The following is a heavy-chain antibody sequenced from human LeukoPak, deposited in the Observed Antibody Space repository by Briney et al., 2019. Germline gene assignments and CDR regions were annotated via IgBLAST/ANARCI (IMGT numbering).Heavy chain of an antibody. CDR3: VREYYYNSGGYRALRY. J-gene: IGHJ4*02. D-gene: IGHD3-22*01. Sequence: PGGSLRLSCAASGFAFSSFYMSWVRQAPGRGLEWVANIKEDGSEEYYVDSVKGRFTISGDNAKDSVYLQMSSLRAEDTAVYYCVREYYYNSGGYRALRYWGQGTLVTVSS. CDR2: IKEDGSEE. V-gene: IGHV3-7*01. CDR1: GFAFSSFY.